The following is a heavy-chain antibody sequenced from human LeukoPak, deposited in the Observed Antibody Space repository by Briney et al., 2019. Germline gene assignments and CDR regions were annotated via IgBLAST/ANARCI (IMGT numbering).Heavy chain of an antibody. Sequence: GSLRLSCAASGFTFSSYWMSWVRQAPGKGPEWVANIKQDGSEHYYVDSVKGRFTISRDNAKNSLYLQMSGLRAEDTAVYYCARDKAEGPSRLDNWGQGTLVTVSS. CDR1: GFTFSSYW. J-gene: IGHJ4*02. V-gene: IGHV3-7*01. CDR3: ARDKAEGPSRLDN. CDR2: IKQDGSEH. D-gene: IGHD2-2*01.